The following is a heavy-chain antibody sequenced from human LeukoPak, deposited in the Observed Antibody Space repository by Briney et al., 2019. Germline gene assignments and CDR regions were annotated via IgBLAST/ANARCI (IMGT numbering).Heavy chain of an antibody. D-gene: IGHD2-15*01. CDR1: GFMFSSYA. J-gene: IGHJ5*02. V-gene: IGHV3-30*04. Sequence: PGGSLRLSCAASGFMFSSYAMHWVRQAPGKGLEWVAVISYDGSNKYYADSVKGRFTISRDNSKNTLYLQMNSLRAEDTAVYYCARGIVVVVAATSSWFDPWGQGTLVTVSS. CDR2: ISYDGSNK. CDR3: ARGIVVVVAATSSWFDP.